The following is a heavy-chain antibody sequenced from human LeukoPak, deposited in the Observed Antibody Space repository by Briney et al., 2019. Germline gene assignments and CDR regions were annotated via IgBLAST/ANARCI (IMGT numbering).Heavy chain of an antibody. D-gene: IGHD3-10*01. CDR1: GFTFSSFA. CDR2: FSGSGGST. V-gene: IGHV3-23*01. J-gene: IGHJ4*02. Sequence: GGSLRLSCAASGFTFSSFAMSWVRQAPGKGLEWVSAFSGSGGSTYYADSVKGRFSISRDNSKNTLYLQMNSLRAEDTAVYYCAKVTYGSGTYGAFDYWGQGTLVTVSS. CDR3: AKVTYGSGTYGAFDY.